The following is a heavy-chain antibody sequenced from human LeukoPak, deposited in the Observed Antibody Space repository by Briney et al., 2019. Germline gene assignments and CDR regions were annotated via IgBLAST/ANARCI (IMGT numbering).Heavy chain of an antibody. CDR1: GGSISSYY. CDR3: AGSGTDGYNAFDY. Sequence: PSETLSLTCTVSGGSISSYYWSWIRQPPGKGLEWIGYIYYSGSTNYNPSLKSRVTISVDTSKNQFSLKLSSVTAADTAVYYCAGSGTDGYNAFDYWGQGTLVTVSS. D-gene: IGHD5-24*01. V-gene: IGHV4-59*01. CDR2: IYYSGST. J-gene: IGHJ4*02.